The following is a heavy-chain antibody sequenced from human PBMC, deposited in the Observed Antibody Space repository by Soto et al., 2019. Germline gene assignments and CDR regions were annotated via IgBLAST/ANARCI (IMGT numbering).Heavy chain of an antibody. CDR1: GYSISSGYF. D-gene: IGHD4-4*01. CDR3: WRDDYCNYGGPGY. Sequence: SETLSLTCSVSGYSISSGYFWGWIRQPPGKGLEWIGSIVHSGTTFYNPSLKSRVTISVDTSRNQFSLLLTSVSAADAAVYYCWRDDYCNYGGPGYWGQGTLVTVSS. V-gene: IGHV4-38-2*02. J-gene: IGHJ4*02. CDR2: IVHSGTT.